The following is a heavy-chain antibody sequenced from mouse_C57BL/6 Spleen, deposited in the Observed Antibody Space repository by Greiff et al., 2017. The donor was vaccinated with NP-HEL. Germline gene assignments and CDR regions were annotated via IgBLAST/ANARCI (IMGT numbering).Heavy chain of an antibody. CDR2: ISSGSSTI. CDR1: GFTFSDYG. D-gene: IGHD2-2*01. CDR3: ARRSSMVTGYYYAMDY. V-gene: IGHV5-17*01. J-gene: IGHJ4*01. Sequence: EVKLMESGGGLVKPGGSLKLSCAASGFTFSDYGMHWVRQAPEKGLEWVAYISSGSSTIYYADTVKGRFTISRDNAKNTLFLQMTSLRSEDTAMYYCARRSSMVTGYYYAMDYWGQGTSVTVSS.